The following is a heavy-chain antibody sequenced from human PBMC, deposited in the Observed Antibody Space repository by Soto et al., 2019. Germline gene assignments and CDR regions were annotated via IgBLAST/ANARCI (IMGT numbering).Heavy chain of an antibody. CDR3: AREGMVVVPAAIGGGNYYYYYMDV. Sequence: SQTLSLTCAISGDSVSSNSAAWNWIRQSPSRGLEWLGRTYYRSKWYNDYAVSVKSRITINPDTSKNQFSLQLNSVTPEDTAVYYCAREGMVVVPAAIGGGNYYYYYMDVWGKGTTVTVSS. V-gene: IGHV6-1*01. J-gene: IGHJ6*03. CDR2: TYYRSKWYN. CDR1: GDSVSSNSAA. D-gene: IGHD2-2*01.